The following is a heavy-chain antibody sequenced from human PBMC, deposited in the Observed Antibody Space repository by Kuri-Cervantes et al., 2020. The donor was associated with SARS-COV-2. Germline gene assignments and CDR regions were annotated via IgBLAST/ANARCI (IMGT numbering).Heavy chain of an antibody. Sequence: SQTLSLTCAISGDSVSSNSAAWNWIRQSPSRGLEWLGRTYYRSKWYNDYAVSVKSRITINPDTSKNQFSLQLNSVTPEDTAVYYCARDHQGGLLWFGRSSNWFDPWGQGTLVTVSS. CDR2: TYYRSKWYN. J-gene: IGHJ5*02. CDR1: GDSVSSNSAA. D-gene: IGHD3-10*01. V-gene: IGHV6-1*01. CDR3: ARDHQGGLLWFGRSSNWFDP.